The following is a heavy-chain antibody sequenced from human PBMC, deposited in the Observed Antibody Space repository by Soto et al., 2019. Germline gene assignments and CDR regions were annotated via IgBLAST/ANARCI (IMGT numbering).Heavy chain of an antibody. D-gene: IGHD5-12*01. CDR2: ITASGGST. V-gene: IGHV3-23*01. CDR3: AKQPLLRNLQQSEWLRNPFGAFDF. Sequence: GGSLRLSCAASGFTFSSFAMSWVRQAPGKGLEWVSAITASGGSTYYADSVKGRFTISRDNSKNTLYLQMNSLRAEDTAVYYCAKQPLLRNLQQSEWLRNPFGAFDFWGQGTLVTVSS. J-gene: IGHJ3*01. CDR1: GFTFSSFA.